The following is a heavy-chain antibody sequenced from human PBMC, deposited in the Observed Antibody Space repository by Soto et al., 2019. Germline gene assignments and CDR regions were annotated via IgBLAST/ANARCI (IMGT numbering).Heavy chain of an antibody. D-gene: IGHD2-21*01. V-gene: IGHV3-23*01. CDR2: ISGSGGST. CDR1: GFTFSSYA. J-gene: IGHJ4*02. CDR3: AKVGYCGGDCYSLSRFHGFDY. Sequence: PGGSLRLSCAASGFTFSSYAMSWVRQAPGKGLEWVSAISGSGGSTYYADSVKGRFTISRDNSKNTLYLQMNSLRAEDTAVYYCAKVGYCGGDCYSLSRFHGFDYWGQGTLVTVSS.